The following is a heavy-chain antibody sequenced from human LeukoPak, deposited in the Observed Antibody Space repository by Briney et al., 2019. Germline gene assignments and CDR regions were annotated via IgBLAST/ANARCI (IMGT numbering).Heavy chain of an antibody. Sequence: SRDNSKNTLYLQMNSLRAEDTAVYYCARGRVVITPYYFDYWGQGTLVTASS. V-gene: IGHV3-30*07. CDR3: ARGRVVITPYYFDY. J-gene: IGHJ4*02. D-gene: IGHD3-22*01.